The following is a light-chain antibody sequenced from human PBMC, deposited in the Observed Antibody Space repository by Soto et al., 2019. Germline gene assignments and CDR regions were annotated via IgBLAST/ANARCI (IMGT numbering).Light chain of an antibody. CDR1: RSVSSN. J-gene: IGKJ5*01. Sequence: EIVLTQSPDILSVSPGGRATLSCRASRSVSSNLAWYQQKPGQAPRVVIYGASTRATGIPARFSGSGSGTEFTLTITSLQSEDVAVYYCQQYDNWLSITFGQGTRLEIK. V-gene: IGKV3D-15*01. CDR3: QQYDNWLSIT. CDR2: GAS.